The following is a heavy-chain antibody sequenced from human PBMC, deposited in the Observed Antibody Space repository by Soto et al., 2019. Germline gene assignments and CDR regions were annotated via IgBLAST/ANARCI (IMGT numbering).Heavy chain of an antibody. V-gene: IGHV3-74*01. J-gene: IGHJ6*02. CDR2: VNSDGDTT. CDR1: GFTFRNYW. D-gene: IGHD3-16*01. Sequence: EVQLVESGGGLVQPGGSLRLSCAASGFTFRNYWMHWVRQAPGKGLVWVSRVNSDGDTTYYADSVKGRFTISRDNAKNTLHLQMNSLGAEDTAVYYCASNYAYAEGYYFYGIDVWGQGTTGTVSS. CDR3: ASNYAYAEGYYFYGIDV.